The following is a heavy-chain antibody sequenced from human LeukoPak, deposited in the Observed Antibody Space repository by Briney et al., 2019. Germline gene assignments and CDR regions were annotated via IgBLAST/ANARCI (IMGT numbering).Heavy chain of an antibody. CDR3: AREGFTISPYYYMDV. Sequence: GASVKVSCKASGYTFTGYYMHWVRQAPGQGLEWMGRINPNSGGTNYAQKFQGRVTMTRDTSISTAYMELSRLRSDDTAVYYCAREGFTISPYYYMDVWGKGTTVTVSS. CDR2: INPNSGGT. CDR1: GYTFTGYY. J-gene: IGHJ6*03. V-gene: IGHV1-2*06. D-gene: IGHD3-3*01.